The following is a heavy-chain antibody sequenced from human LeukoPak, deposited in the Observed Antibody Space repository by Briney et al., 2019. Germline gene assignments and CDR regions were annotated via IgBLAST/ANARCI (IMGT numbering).Heavy chain of an antibody. V-gene: IGHV3-48*01. CDR3: ARDPIAYYYDSSGYPNLNWFDP. CDR2: ISSSSITI. D-gene: IGHD3-22*01. CDR1: GFTFSSCS. J-gene: IGHJ5*02. Sequence: GGSLRLSCAASGFTFSSCSMNWVRQAPGKGLEWVSYISSSSITIYYADSVKGRLTISRDNAKNSLYLQMNSLRAEDTAVYYCARDPIAYYYDSSGYPNLNWFDPWGQGTLVTVSS.